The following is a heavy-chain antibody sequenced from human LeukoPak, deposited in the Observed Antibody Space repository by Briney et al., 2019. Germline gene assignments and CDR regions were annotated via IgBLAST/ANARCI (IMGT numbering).Heavy chain of an antibody. D-gene: IGHD3-9*01. J-gene: IGHJ4*02. Sequence: GGSLRLSCAASGFTFSSYWMSWVRQAPGKGLEWVANIKQDGSEKYYVDSVKGRFTIFRDNAKNSLYLQMNSLRAEDTAVYYCARGYYDILTGYFSYWGQGTLVTVSS. CDR2: IKQDGSEK. V-gene: IGHV3-7*01. CDR3: ARGYYDILTGYFSY. CDR1: GFTFSSYW.